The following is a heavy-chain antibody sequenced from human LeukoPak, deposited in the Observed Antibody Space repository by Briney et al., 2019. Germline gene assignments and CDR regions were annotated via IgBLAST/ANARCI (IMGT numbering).Heavy chain of an antibody. Sequence: GGPLRLSCAASGFTLSSYSMNWVRQSPGKGLEWVSSISSSSSYMYYADSVKGRFTISRDNAKNSLYLQMNSLRAEDTAVYYCARGVAVAGKEDYWGQGTLVTVSS. CDR3: ARGVAVAGKEDY. CDR1: GFTLSSYS. D-gene: IGHD6-19*01. CDR2: ISSSSSYM. V-gene: IGHV3-21*01. J-gene: IGHJ4*02.